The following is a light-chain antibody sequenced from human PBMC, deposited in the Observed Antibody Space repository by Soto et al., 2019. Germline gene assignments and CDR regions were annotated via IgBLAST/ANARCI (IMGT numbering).Light chain of an antibody. CDR1: QDINNY. CDR2: DAT. Sequence: DIQLTQSPPSQSASVGDRVTMTCQASQDINNYLNRYQQPPGKAPKLLIYDATTLETRVPSRFSGSGSGTDFTSTISSLKPDDFASVYSPQYDNLPLTFGGGTKVEIK. J-gene: IGKJ4*01. CDR3: PQYDNLPLT. V-gene: IGKV1-33*01.